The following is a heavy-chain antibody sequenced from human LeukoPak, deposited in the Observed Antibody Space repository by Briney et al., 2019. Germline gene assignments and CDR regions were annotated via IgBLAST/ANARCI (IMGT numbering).Heavy chain of an antibody. D-gene: IGHD3-3*01. Sequence: PGGSLRLSCAASGFSFSTYEMTWVRQAPGKGLEWVSDISSSGSTRYYADFVKGRFTISRDNAENSLYLQMNSLRAEDTAVYYCAREYYDFWSGYDPDAFDIWGQGTMVTVSS. CDR1: GFSFSTYE. V-gene: IGHV3-48*03. CDR3: AREYYDFWSGYDPDAFDI. CDR2: ISSSGSTR. J-gene: IGHJ3*02.